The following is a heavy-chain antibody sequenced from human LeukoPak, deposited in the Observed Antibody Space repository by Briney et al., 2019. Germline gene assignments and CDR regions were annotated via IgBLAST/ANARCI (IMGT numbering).Heavy chain of an antibody. Sequence: GRSLRLSCAASGCTFSSYAMHWVRQAPGKGLEWVAVISYDGSNKYYADSVKGRFTISRDNSKNTLYLQMNSLRAEDTAVYYCARGGRYYDPDAFDIWGQGTMVTVSS. CDR1: GCTFSSYA. J-gene: IGHJ3*02. CDR2: ISYDGSNK. D-gene: IGHD1-26*01. V-gene: IGHV3-30*04. CDR3: ARGGRYYDPDAFDI.